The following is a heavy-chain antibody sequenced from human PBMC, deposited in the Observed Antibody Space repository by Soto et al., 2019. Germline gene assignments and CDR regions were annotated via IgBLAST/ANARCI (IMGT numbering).Heavy chain of an antibody. V-gene: IGHV1-18*01. J-gene: IGHJ6*02. D-gene: IGHD2-8*01. Sequence: ASVKVSCKASGYTFTSYGISWVRQAPGQGLEWMGWISAYNGNTNYAQKLQGRVTMTTDTSTSTAYMELRSLRSDDTAMYYCAREGRGYCTNGVCYGMDVWGQGTTVTVSS. CDR2: ISAYNGNT. CDR3: AREGRGYCTNGVCYGMDV. CDR1: GYTFTSYG.